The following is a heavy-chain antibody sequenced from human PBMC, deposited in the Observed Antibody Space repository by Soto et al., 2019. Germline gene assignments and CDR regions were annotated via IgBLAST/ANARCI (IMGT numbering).Heavy chain of an antibody. V-gene: IGHV4-59*01. D-gene: IGHD3-3*01. CDR2: IYYSGST. CDR1: GGSISSYY. CDR3: ARGISITIFGVPNYYYYMDV. Sequence: SETLSLTCTVSGGSISSYYWSWIRQPPGKGLEWIGYIYYSGSTNYNPSLKSRVTISVDTSKNQFSLKLSSVTAADTAVYYCARGISITIFGVPNYYYYMDVWGKGTTVTVSS. J-gene: IGHJ6*03.